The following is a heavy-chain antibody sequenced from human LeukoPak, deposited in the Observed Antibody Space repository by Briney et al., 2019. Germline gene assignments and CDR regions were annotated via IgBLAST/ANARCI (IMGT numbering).Heavy chain of an antibody. CDR2: INGSGGST. D-gene: IGHD5-18*01. Sequence: GGSLRLCCAASGFTFSSYARRWGRQAGGEGVEWVSAINGSGGSTYYADSAKGRLTITRDNTKNTLYLQMNSLRAEDTAVYYCANAPRLTWDTAMSFYGMDVWGQGNTVTVS. J-gene: IGHJ6*02. V-gene: IGHV3-23*01. CDR1: GFTFSSYA. CDR3: ANAPRLTWDTAMSFYGMDV.